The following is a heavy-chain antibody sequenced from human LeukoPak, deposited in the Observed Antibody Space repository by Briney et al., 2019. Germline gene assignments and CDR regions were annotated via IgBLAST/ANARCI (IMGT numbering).Heavy chain of an antibody. Sequence: GGSLRLSCAASGFSFRNAWMSWVRQAPGKGLVWVGRIKSKTDGGTTDYAAPVKGRFTISRDDSKNTAYLQMNSLKTEDTAVYYCTAHVPSRDYWGQGTLGTVSA. J-gene: IGHJ4*02. V-gene: IGHV3-15*01. CDR1: GFSFRNAW. CDR3: TAHVPSRDY. CDR2: IKSKTDGGTT. D-gene: IGHD2-2*01.